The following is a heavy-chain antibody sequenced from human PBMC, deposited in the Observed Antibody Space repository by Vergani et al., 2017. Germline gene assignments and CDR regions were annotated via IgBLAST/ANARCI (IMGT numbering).Heavy chain of an antibody. CDR3: AKGGWNYWFDS. Sequence: EVQLLESGGDLVQPGGSLRLSCAASGFSFTTYAMSWVRQAPGKGLEWVSTIYTNGDYTRYGDSVKGRFTISRNNSKSTLYLQMNSLRAEDTAIYYCAKGGWNYWFDSWGQGTLVIVS. J-gene: IGHJ5*01. CDR2: IYTNGDYT. CDR1: GFSFTTYA. V-gene: IGHV3-23*01. D-gene: IGHD1-1*01.